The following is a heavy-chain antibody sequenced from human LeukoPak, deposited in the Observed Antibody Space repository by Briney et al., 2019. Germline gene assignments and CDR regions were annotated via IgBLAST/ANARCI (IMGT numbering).Heavy chain of an antibody. CDR3: AREGVAVAGDPGYYFDY. V-gene: IGHV6-1*01. Sequence: SQTLSLTCALSGDIVSSNSAAWNWIRQSPSRGLEWLGRTYYRSKWHNDYAVSVKSRITINPDTSKNQFSLQLNSVTPEDTAVYYCAREGVAVAGDPGYYFDYWGQGTLVTVSS. CDR2: TYYRSKWHN. D-gene: IGHD6-19*01. CDR1: GDIVSSNSAA. J-gene: IGHJ4*02.